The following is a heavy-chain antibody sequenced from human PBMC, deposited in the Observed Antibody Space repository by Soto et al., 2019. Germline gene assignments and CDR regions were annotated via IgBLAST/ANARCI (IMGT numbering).Heavy chain of an antibody. CDR3: ATGVIWIGYFTVDS. J-gene: IGHJ4*02. V-gene: IGHV1-69*13. D-gene: IGHD3-3*01. CDR2: FIPVYRTL. Sequence: GASVKVSCKASGGSFGKSAINWVRQTHGQGLEWLGGFIPVYRTLNYAQKFQGRVTITADESTGTAYMTLSSLASDDTAVYYCATGVIWIGYFTVDSWGQGTRVTVSS. CDR1: GGSFGKSA.